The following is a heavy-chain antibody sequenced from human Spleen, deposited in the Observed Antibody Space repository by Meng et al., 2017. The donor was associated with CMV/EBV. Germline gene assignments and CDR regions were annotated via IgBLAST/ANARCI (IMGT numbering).Heavy chain of an antibody. Sequence: GGSLRLSCAVSGFTFRNAWRTWFRQSPGKGLEWVGRIKTKTDAETTDYAAPVKGRFTISRDNSKSTLYLQMTSLKTEDTAFYYGTTDRRGYFRGVHYYYYGMDVWGQGTTVTVSS. CDR3: TTDRRGYFRGVHYYYYGMDV. CDR1: GFTFRNAW. CDR2: IKTKTDAETT. J-gene: IGHJ6*02. V-gene: IGHV3-15*01. D-gene: IGHD2/OR15-2a*01.